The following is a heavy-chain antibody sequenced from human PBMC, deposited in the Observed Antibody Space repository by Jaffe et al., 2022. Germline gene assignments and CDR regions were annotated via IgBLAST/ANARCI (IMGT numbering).Heavy chain of an antibody. CDR1: GFTFSSYG. D-gene: IGHD2-2*01. V-gene: IGHV3-30*02. CDR3: AKERVRGSTSCLMDV. J-gene: IGHJ6*04. Sequence: QVQLVESGGGVVQPGGSLRLSCAASGFTFSSYGMHWVRQAPGKGLEWVAFIRYDGSNKYYADSVKGRFTISRDNSKNTLYLQMNSLRAEDTAVYYCAKERVRGSTSCLMDVWGKGTTVTVSS. CDR2: IRYDGSNK.